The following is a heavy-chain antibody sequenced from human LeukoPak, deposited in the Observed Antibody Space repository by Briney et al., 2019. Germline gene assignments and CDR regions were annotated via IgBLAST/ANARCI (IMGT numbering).Heavy chain of an antibody. J-gene: IGHJ4*02. D-gene: IGHD2-2*01. Sequence: SETLSLTCAVYGGSFSGYYWSWIRQPPGKGLEWIGEINHSGSTYYNPSLKSRVTISVDTSKNQFSLKLSSVTAADTAVYYCARRDIVVVPAPLYYFDCWGQGTLVTVSS. CDR2: INHSGST. V-gene: IGHV4-34*01. CDR1: GGSFSGYY. CDR3: ARRDIVVVPAPLYYFDC.